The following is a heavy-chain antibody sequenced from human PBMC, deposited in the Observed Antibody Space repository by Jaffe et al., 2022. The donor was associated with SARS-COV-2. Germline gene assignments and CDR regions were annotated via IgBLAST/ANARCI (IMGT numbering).Heavy chain of an antibody. V-gene: IGHV4-59*08. CDR3: ARHHYEGGWFDP. J-gene: IGHJ5*02. CDR1: GGSISSYY. Sequence: QVQLQESGPGLVKPSETLSLTCTVSGGSISSYYWSWIRQPPGKGLEWIGYIYYSGSTNYNPSLKSRVTISVDTSKNQFSLKLSSVTAADTAVYYCARHHYEGGWFDPWGQGTLVTVSS. D-gene: IGHD3-22*01. CDR2: IYYSGST.